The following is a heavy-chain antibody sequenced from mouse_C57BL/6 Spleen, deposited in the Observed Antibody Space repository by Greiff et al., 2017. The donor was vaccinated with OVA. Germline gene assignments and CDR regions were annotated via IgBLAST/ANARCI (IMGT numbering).Heavy chain of an antibody. J-gene: IGHJ1*03. D-gene: IGHD1-2*01. Sequence: EVQLVESGGGLVKPGGSLKLSCAASGFTFSDYGMHWVRQAPEKGLEWVAYISSGSSTIYYADTVKGRFTISRDNAKNTLFLQMTSLRSEDTAMYYCARPDTTADWYFDVWGTGTTVTVSS. CDR2: ISSGSSTI. CDR1: GFTFSDYG. V-gene: IGHV5-17*01. CDR3: ARPDTTADWYFDV.